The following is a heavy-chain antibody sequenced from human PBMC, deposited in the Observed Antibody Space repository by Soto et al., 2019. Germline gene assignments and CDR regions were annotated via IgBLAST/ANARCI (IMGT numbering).Heavy chain of an antibody. J-gene: IGHJ4*02. CDR2: ISSSGRTT. CDR3: ARDLPIEYCSGSYCYPNFYFDS. V-gene: IGHV3-11*01. D-gene: IGHD2-15*01. CDR1: VFTFSDYY. Sequence: PGGSLRLSCAASVFTFSDYYMSWIRQAPGKGLEWVSYISSSGRTTYYADSVKGRFTVSRDNAKNSLYLQMNSLRVEDTAVYYCARDLPIEYCSGSYCYPNFYFDSWGQGTLVTVSS.